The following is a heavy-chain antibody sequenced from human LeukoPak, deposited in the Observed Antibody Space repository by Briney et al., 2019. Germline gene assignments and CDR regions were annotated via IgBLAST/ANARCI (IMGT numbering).Heavy chain of an antibody. Sequence: SETLSLTCTVSGGSISSYYWSWIRQPPGKGLEWIGYIYYSGSTNYNPSLKSRVTISVDTSKNQFSLKLSSVTAADTAVYYCARQDSSGYNRRDAFDIWGQGTMVTVSS. CDR1: GGSISSYY. J-gene: IGHJ3*02. CDR3: ARQDSSGYNRRDAFDI. CDR2: IYYSGST. V-gene: IGHV4-59*08. D-gene: IGHD3-22*01.